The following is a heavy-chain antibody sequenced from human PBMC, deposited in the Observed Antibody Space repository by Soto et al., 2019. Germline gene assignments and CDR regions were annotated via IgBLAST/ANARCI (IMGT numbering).Heavy chain of an antibody. J-gene: IGHJ4*02. CDR2: ISGDGTTT. Sequence: EVQLVESGGGLVQPGEALRLACAASGFSIRKYWMHWVRQAPGKGPVWVSYISGDGTTTDYVGSVKGRFTISRDNAKNTLFLQMDSLRVEDTAIYFCAIQDCTNDVCLEAAVTVGGALEYWGRGAQVTVSS. CDR1: GFSIRKYW. V-gene: IGHV3-74*01. CDR3: AIQDCTNDVCLEAAVTVGGALEY. D-gene: IGHD2-8*01.